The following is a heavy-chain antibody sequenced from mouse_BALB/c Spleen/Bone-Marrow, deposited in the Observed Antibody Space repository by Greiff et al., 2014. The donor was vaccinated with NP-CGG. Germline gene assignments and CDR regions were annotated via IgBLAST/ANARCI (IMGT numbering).Heavy chain of an antibody. CDR3: AKHGGGYFDY. CDR2: IWNDGST. CDR1: RFSLTSYG. Sequence: VQLVESGPGLVAPSQSLSITCTISRFSLTSYGVHWVRQPPGKGLEWLTVIWNDGSTAYNSALKSRLTISKDNSKSRVFLKMNSLQTDDTGMYYCAKHGGGYFDYWGQGTSLIVSS. V-gene: IGHV2-6-1*01. J-gene: IGHJ2*02.